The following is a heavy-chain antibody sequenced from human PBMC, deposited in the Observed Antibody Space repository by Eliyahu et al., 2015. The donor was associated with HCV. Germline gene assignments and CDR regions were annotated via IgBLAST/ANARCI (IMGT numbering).Heavy chain of an antibody. D-gene: IGHD3-22*01. CDR1: GFAFADHG. Sequence: DVRLVESGGGLGQPGRSLXLSXRASGFAFADHGMHWVRQXPGKGRGWXAGXSWNSGSVDYADSVKGRFVISRSNVDNLLFLQMNSLREDDTALYYCVKSSLPNRGYSWGDTFDVWGQGTMVTVSS. CDR3: VKSSLPNRGYSWGDTFDV. V-gene: IGHV3-9*01. CDR2: XSWNSGSV. J-gene: IGHJ3*01.